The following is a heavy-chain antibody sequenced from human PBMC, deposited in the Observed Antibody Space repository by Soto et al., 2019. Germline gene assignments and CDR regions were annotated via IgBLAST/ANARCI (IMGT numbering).Heavy chain of an antibody. CDR2: INHSGST. D-gene: IGHD3-22*01. J-gene: IGHJ5*02. CDR3: ERGSGGRYYDSSGDNWFDP. CDR1: GGSFSGYY. V-gene: IGHV4-34*01. Sequence: SETLSLTCAVYGGSFSGYYWSWIRQPPGKGLEWIGEINHSGSTNYNPSLKSRVTISVDTSKNQFSLKLSSVTAADTAVYYCERGSGGRYYDSSGDNWFDPRGQGTLVTVSS.